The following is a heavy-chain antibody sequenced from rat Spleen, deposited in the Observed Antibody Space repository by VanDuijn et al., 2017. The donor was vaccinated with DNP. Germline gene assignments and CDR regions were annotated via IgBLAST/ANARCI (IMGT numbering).Heavy chain of an antibody. CDR1: GYSITSNY. CDR2: INYSGST. CDR3: SGRGSSDNWFVY. J-gene: IGHJ3*01. Sequence: EVQLQDSGPGLVKPSQSLSLTCSVTGYSITSNYWAWIRKFPGNKMEWMGYINYSGSTGYNPSLKSRISITRDTSKNQFFLQLNSVTTEDTATYYCSGRGSSDNWFVYWGQGTLVTVSS. D-gene: IGHD4-4*01. V-gene: IGHV3-1*01.